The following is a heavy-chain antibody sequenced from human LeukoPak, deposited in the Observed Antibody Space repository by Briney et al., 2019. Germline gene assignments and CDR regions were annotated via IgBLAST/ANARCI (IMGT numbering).Heavy chain of an antibody. J-gene: IGHJ4*02. D-gene: IGHD3-22*01. CDR1: GLTFSSYE. Sequence: GGSLRLSCAASGLTFSSYEMNWVRQAPGKGLEWVSYISDSGSTIYYADSVKGRFTISRDNAKNSLYLQMNSLRAEDTAVYYCAKDPQTKYYYDSSGPGDYWGQGTLVTVS. V-gene: IGHV3-48*03. CDR2: ISDSGSTI. CDR3: AKDPQTKYYYDSSGPGDY.